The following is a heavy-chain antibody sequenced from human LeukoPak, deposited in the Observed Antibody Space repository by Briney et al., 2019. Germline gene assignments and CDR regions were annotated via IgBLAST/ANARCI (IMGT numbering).Heavy chain of an antibody. D-gene: IGHD2-2*01. Sequence: GESLKISCKGFGYSFTSYWIGWVRPMPGKGLEWMGIIYPGDSDTRYSPSFQGQVTISADKSISTAYLQWSSLKASDTAMYYCARLLHRYEKDAFDIWGQGTMVTVSS. CDR3: ARLLHRYEKDAFDI. J-gene: IGHJ3*02. V-gene: IGHV5-51*01. CDR1: GYSFTSYW. CDR2: IYPGDSDT.